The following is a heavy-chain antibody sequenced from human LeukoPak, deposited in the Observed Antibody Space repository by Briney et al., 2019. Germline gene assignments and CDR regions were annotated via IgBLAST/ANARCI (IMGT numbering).Heavy chain of an antibody. V-gene: IGHV3-48*01. CDR1: GFTFSSYS. D-gene: IGHD2-2*01. J-gene: IGHJ6*03. CDR2: ISSSSSTI. Sequence: GGSLRLSCAASGFTFSSYSMNWVRQAPGKGLEWVSYISSSSSTIYYADSVKGRFTISRDNAKNSLYLQMNSLRAEDTAVYYCARGLRNEGYDYYYMDVWGKGTTVTVSS. CDR3: ARGLRNEGYDYYYMDV.